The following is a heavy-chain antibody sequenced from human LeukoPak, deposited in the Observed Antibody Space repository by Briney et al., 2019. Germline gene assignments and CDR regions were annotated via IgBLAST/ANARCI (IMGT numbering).Heavy chain of an antibody. CDR1: GGSFSDYL. CDR3: ARGKRVWFGELMTSFSYFYIDV. D-gene: IGHD3-10*01. V-gene: IGHV4-34*01. J-gene: IGHJ6*03. CDR2: INQGGRT. Sequence: PSETLSLTCAVNGGSFSDYLWTWIRQSPGKGLEWIGEINQGGRTNFNPSLKSRVTISADRSKYHFSLTLRSVTAADTAVYYRARGKRVWFGELMTSFSYFYIDVWGRGTTVIVSS.